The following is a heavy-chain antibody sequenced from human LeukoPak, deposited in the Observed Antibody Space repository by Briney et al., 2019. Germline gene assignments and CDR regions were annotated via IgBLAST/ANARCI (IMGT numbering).Heavy chain of an antibody. CDR3: ARDNLAAAGDDNFDI. D-gene: IGHD6-13*01. CDR1: GFTFSSYS. V-gene: IGHV3-21*01. J-gene: IGHJ3*02. Sequence: GGSLRLSCAASGFTFSSYSMNWVRQAPGKGLEWASSISSSSSYIYYADSVKGRFTISRDNAKNSLYLQMNSLRAEDTAIYYCARDNLAAAGDDNFDIWGQGTMVTVSS. CDR2: ISSSSSYI.